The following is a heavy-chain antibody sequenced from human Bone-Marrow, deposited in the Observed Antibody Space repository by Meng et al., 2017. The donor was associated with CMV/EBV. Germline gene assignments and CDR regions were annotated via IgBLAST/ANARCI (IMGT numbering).Heavy chain of an antibody. D-gene: IGHD3-22*01. CDR1: GYTFTGYY. CDR2: INPNSGGT. V-gene: IGHV1-2*02. CDR3: AKNGYYDSSGQGYFDY. J-gene: IGHJ4*02. Sequence: ASVKVSCKASGYTFTGYYMHWVRQAPGQGLEWMGWINPNSGGTNYAQKFQGRVTISRDNSKNTLYRQMNSLRAEDTAVYYCAKNGYYDSSGQGYFDYWGQGTLVTVDS.